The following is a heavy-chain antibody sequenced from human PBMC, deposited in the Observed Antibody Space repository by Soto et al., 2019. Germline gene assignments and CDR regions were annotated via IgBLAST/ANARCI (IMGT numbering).Heavy chain of an antibody. J-gene: IGHJ6*02. CDR1: GFTFSSYG. D-gene: IGHD3-3*01. Sequence: GGSLRLSCAASGFTFSSYGMHWVRQAPGKGLEWVAVIWYDGSNKYYADSVKGGFTISRDNSKNTLYLQMNSLRAEDTAVYYCARAPYYDFWSGYYTLDGMDVWGQGTTVTVSS. CDR2: IWYDGSNK. V-gene: IGHV3-33*01. CDR3: ARAPYYDFWSGYYTLDGMDV.